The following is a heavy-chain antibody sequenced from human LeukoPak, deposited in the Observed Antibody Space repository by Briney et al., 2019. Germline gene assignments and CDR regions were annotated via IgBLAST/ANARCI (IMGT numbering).Heavy chain of an antibody. CDR1: GFTFSDYY. V-gene: IGHV3-11*04. J-gene: IGHJ4*02. Sequence: GGSLRLSFAASGFTFSDYYMNWIRQALGKGLEWVSYISRGGSTTYYADSVKGRFTISRDNAKNSLYLQMNSLRAEDTAVYYCAREVAEGFDYWGQGTLVTVSS. CDR3: AREVAEGFDY. CDR2: ISRGGSTT.